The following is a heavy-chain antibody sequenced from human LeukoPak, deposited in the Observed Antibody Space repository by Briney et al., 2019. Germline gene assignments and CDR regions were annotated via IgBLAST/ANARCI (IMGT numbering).Heavy chain of an antibody. J-gene: IGHJ5*02. CDR3: AKDRTGYSYGYFLSP. Sequence: PGGSLRLSCAASGFTFNNSAMTWVRQAPGKGLEWVSTISDSVSGGSTYYADSVKGRYTISRDNSKNTLYLQMNSLRAEDTAVYYCAKDRTGYSYGYFLSPWGQGTLVTVSS. V-gene: IGHV3-23*01. D-gene: IGHD5-18*01. CDR2: ISDSVSGGST. CDR1: GFTFNNSA.